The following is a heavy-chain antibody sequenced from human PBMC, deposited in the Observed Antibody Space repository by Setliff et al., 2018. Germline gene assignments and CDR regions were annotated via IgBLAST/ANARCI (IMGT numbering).Heavy chain of an antibody. V-gene: IGHV4-39*01. D-gene: IGHD1-1*01. CDR1: GDSMNSGVYY. Sequence: ETLSLTCKVSGDSMNSGVYYWAWIRQPPGKGLEWIGRIYSGGTTYYNSSLKSRVTISVDTSKSQFSLRLNSVTAADTAVYYCARTGTYRCFDYWGRGTLVTVSS. CDR3: ARTGTYRCFDY. CDR2: IYSGGTT. J-gene: IGHJ4*02.